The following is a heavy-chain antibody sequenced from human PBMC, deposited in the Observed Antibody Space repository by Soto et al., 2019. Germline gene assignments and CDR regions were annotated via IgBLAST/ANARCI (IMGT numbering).Heavy chain of an antibody. CDR3: AKESRGWFGELSHYGMDV. V-gene: IGHV3-43*01. D-gene: IGHD3-10*01. J-gene: IGHJ6*02. CDR2: ISWDGGST. CDR1: GFTFDDYT. Sequence: GGSLRLSCAASGFTFDDYTMHWVRQAPGKGLEWVSLISWDGGSTYYADSVKGRFTISRDNSKNSLYLQMNSLRTEDTALYYCAKESRGWFGELSHYGMDVWGQGTTVTVSS.